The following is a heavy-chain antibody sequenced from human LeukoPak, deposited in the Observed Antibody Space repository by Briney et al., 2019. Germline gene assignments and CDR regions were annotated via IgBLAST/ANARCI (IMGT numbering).Heavy chain of an antibody. CDR1: GGSISSSSYY. CDR2: IYYSGST. J-gene: IGHJ3*02. CDR3: ARLLDYGGNSVAFDI. V-gene: IGHV4-39*01. D-gene: IGHD4-23*01. Sequence: SETLSLTCTVSGGSISSSSYYWGWIRQPPGKGLEWIGSIYYSGSTYYNPSLKSRVTISVDTSKNQFSLKLSSVTAADTAVYYCARLLDYGGNSVAFDIWGQGTMVTVSS.